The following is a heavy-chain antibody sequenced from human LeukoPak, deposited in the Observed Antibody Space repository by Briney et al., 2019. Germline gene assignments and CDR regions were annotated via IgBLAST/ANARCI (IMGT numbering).Heavy chain of an antibody. CDR3: ASQVRGVIDY. J-gene: IGHJ4*02. CDR1: GFAFSSYA. V-gene: IGHV3-23*01. Sequence: GGSLRLSCAASGFAFSSYAMSWVRQAPGKGLEWVSAISGSGGSTYYADSVKGRFTISRDNSKNTLYLQMNSLRAEDTAVYYCASQVRGVIDYWGQGTLVTVSS. CDR2: ISGSGGST. D-gene: IGHD3-10*01.